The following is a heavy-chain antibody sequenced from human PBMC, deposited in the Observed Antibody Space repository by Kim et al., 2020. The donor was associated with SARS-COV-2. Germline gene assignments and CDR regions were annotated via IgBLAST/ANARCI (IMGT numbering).Heavy chain of an antibody. V-gene: IGHV4-31*02. J-gene: IGHJ5*02. Sequence: KSRVTLSVDTSKNQFSLKLGSVTAADTAVYYCARARRGRSFGDFSWFDPWGQGTLVTVSS. CDR3: ARARRGRSFGDFSWFDP. D-gene: IGHD4-17*01.